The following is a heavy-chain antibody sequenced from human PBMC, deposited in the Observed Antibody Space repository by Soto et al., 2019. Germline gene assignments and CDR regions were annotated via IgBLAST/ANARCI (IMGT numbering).Heavy chain of an antibody. V-gene: IGHV4-39*01. CDR2: IYYSGST. J-gene: IGHJ4*02. D-gene: IGHD2-2*02. CDR3: ATIPATNILTDY. Sequence: QLHLQESGPGLVKPSETLSLTCTVSGGSITSSYYWGWIRQPPGKGLEWIGSIYYSGSTYYNPSLTSRVTRSVATSTNQFSLKLSSVTAADPAVYYCATIPATNILTDYWGQGTLVTVSS. CDR1: GGSITSSYY.